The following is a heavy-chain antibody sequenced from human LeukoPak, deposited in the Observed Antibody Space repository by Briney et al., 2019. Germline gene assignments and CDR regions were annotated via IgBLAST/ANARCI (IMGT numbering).Heavy chain of an antibody. CDR2: IYTSGST. Sequence: PSETLSLTCAVYGGSFSGYYWSWIRQPAGKGLEWIGRIYTSGSTNYNPSLKSRVTMSVDTSKNQFSLKLSSVTAADTAVYYCARMTGSGSYYLIGAFDIWGQGTMVTVSS. V-gene: IGHV4-59*10. CDR1: GGSFSGYY. CDR3: ARMTGSGSYYLIGAFDI. J-gene: IGHJ3*02. D-gene: IGHD1-26*01.